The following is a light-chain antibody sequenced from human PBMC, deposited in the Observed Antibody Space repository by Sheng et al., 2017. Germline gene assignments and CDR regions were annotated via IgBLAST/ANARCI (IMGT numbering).Light chain of an antibody. Sequence: DIQMTQSPSSLSASVGDRVTITCRASQGISNSLAWYQQKPGKAPKVLIYKASSLESGVPSRFTGSGSGTEFSLTITSLQPDDFATYYCQQYNSFSPWTFGQGTKV. CDR1: QGISNS. CDR2: KAS. J-gene: IGKJ1*01. CDR3: QQYNSFSPWT. V-gene: IGKV1-5*03.